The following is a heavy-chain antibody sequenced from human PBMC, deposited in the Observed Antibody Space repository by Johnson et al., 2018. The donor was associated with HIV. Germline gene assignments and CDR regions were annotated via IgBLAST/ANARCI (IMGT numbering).Heavy chain of an antibody. CDR3: AREVRYNLNQVPAFDI. V-gene: IGHV3-20*04. CDR2: INWNGGST. J-gene: IGHJ3*02. CDR1: GFSFSNYW. D-gene: IGHD1-20*01. Sequence: MQLVESGGGLVQPGGSLRLSCAVSGFSFSNYWMEWVRQAPGKGLVWVSGINWNGGSTGYGDSVKGRFTISRDNAKNSLYLQMKSLRAEDTALYYCAREVRYNLNQVPAFDIWGQGTMVTVSS.